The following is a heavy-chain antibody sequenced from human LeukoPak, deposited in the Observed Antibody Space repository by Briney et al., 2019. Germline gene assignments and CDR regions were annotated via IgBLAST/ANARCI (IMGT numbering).Heavy chain of an antibody. D-gene: IGHD4-17*01. CDR2: INHSGST. CDR3: ARRSTVTLREGAFDI. J-gene: IGHJ3*02. Sequence: SETLSLTCAVYGGSFSGYYWSWLRQPPGKGLEWIGEINHSGSTNYNPSLKSRVTISVDTSKNQFSLKLSSVTAADTAVYYCARRSTVTLREGAFDIWGQGTMVTVSS. V-gene: IGHV4-34*01. CDR1: GGSFSGYY.